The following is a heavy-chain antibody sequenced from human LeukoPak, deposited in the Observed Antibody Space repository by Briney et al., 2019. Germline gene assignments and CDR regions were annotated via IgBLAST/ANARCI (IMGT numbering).Heavy chain of an antibody. V-gene: IGHV3-74*01. CDR1: GFTFSNYW. D-gene: IGHD3-10*01. Sequence: QPGGSLRFSCAASGFTFSNYWMHWVRQVPGKGLVWVSHINSDGRIINYADSVKGRFTISRDNSNNTLYLQMSSLRPDDTAVYYCARDKYYGSGSYFEAWGQGTLVTVSS. CDR2: INSDGRII. CDR3: ARDKYYGSGSYFEA. J-gene: IGHJ4*02.